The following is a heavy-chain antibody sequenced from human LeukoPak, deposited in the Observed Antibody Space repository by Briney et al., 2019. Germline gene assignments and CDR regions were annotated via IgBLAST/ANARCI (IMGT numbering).Heavy chain of an antibody. V-gene: IGHV3-23*01. CDR2: IFPSGGEI. CDR3: ATYRQVLLPFES. Sequence: GGSLRLSCAASGFTFSTFAMIWVRQPPGKGLEWVSSIFPSGGEIHYADSVRGRFTISRDNSKSTLSLQMNSLRAEDTAIYYCATYRQVLLPFESWGQGTLSPSPQ. J-gene: IGHJ4*02. CDR1: GFTFSTFA. D-gene: IGHD2-8*02.